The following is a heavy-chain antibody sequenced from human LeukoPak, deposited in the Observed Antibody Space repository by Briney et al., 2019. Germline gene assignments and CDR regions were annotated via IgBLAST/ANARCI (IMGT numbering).Heavy chain of an antibody. Sequence: ASVKVSCKASGYTFTSYGISWVRQAPGQGLEWMGWISAYNGNTNYAQKLQGRVTMTTDTSTSTAYMELRSLRSDDTAVYYCARRMVRSYYYYYGMDVWGQGTTVTVSS. CDR1: GYTFTSYG. CDR2: ISAYNGNT. D-gene: IGHD3-10*01. J-gene: IGHJ6*02. CDR3: ARRMVRSYYYYYGMDV. V-gene: IGHV1-18*01.